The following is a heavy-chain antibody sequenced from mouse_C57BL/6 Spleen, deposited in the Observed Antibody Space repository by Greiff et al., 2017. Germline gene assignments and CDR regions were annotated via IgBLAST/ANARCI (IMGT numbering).Heavy chain of an antibody. D-gene: IGHD2-3*01. V-gene: IGHV1-22*01. CDR3: ARSSIYDGYYGLDY. J-gene: IGHJ2*01. CDR2: INPNNGGT. CDR1: GYTFTDYN. Sequence: EVQLQQSGPELVKPGASVKMSCKASGYTFTDYNMHWVKQSHGKSLEWIGYINPNNGGTSYNQKFKGKATLTVNKSSSTAYMELRSLTSEDSAVYYCARSSIYDGYYGLDYWGQGTTLTVSS.